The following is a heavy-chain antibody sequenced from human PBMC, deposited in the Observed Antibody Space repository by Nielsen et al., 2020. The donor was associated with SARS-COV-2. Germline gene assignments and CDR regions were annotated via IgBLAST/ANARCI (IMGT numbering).Heavy chain of an antibody. J-gene: IGHJ6*02. CDR2: ISSSSSYI. V-gene: IGHV3-21*01. D-gene: IGHD6-6*01. Sequence: GESLKISCAASGFTFSSYSMNWVRQAPGKGLEWVSSISSSSSYIYYADSVKGRFTISRDNAKNSLYLQMNSLRAEDTAVYYCARDDNSAARPESVTGLLIYYYGMDVWGQGTTVTVSS. CDR1: GFTFSSYS. CDR3: ARDDNSAARPESVTGLLIYYYGMDV.